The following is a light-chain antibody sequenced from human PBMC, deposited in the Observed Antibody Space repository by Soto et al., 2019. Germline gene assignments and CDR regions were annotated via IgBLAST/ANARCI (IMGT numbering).Light chain of an antibody. CDR3: QQNDSSPSWT. Sequence: EIVMTQSPATLSVSPGERATLSCRASQSVSSYLAWYQQKPGQAPRLLIYGTSSRATGISDRFRGSGSGTDFTLTISRLEPEDFAVYYCQQNDSSPSWTFGQGTKVDIK. CDR1: QSVSSY. J-gene: IGKJ1*01. CDR2: GTS. V-gene: IGKV3-20*01.